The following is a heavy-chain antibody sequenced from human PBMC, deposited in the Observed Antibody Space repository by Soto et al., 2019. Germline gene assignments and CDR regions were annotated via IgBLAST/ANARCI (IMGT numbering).Heavy chain of an antibody. CDR2: ISSSSSYI. V-gene: IGHV3-21*01. CDR3: ARSPAGYCSSTSCYYRDAFDI. J-gene: IGHJ3*02. Sequence: GGSLRLSCAASGFTFSSYSMNWVRQAPGKGLEWVSYISSSSSYIYYADSVKGRFTISRDNAKNSLYLQMNSLRAEDTAVYYCARSPAGYCSSTSCYYRDAFDIWGQGTMVTVSS. D-gene: IGHD2-2*01. CDR1: GFTFSSYS.